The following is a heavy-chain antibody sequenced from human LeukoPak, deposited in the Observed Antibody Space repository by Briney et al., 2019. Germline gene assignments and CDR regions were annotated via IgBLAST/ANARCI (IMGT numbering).Heavy chain of an antibody. CDR1: GFISSSYG. CDR3: ARDRSPGWFDP. Sequence: GGSLRLSCAASGFISSSYGMNWVRQAPGKGLEWVSYISSSSSSIYYADSVKGRFTISRDNAQNSLYLQMNSLRAEDTAVYYCARDRSPGWFDPWGQGNLVTVSS. CDR2: ISSSSSSI. V-gene: IGHV3-48*01. J-gene: IGHJ5*02.